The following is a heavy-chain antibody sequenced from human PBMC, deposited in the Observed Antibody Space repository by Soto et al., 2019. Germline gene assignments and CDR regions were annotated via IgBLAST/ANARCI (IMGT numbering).Heavy chain of an antibody. D-gene: IGHD3-10*01. CDR1: GESITNYY. CDR3: ARFAGSQGGFDY. V-gene: IGHV4-59*01. J-gene: IGHJ4*02. Sequence: PSETLSLTCNVSGESITNYYWSWIRQPPGKGLEWIGHIYNIGTTNYSPSLKSRVTISVDTLKNQFSLKLSSVTAADTAVYYCARFAGSQGGFDYRGKGTLVTVSS. CDR2: IYNIGTT.